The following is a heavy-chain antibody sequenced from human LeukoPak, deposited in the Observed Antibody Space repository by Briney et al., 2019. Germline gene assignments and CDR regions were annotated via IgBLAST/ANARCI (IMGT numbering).Heavy chain of an antibody. V-gene: IGHV4-39*01. CDR2: IYYSGSA. CDR3: ARQGDGYHDY. J-gene: IGHJ4*02. D-gene: IGHD5-24*01. Sequence: PSEALSLTCTVSGXSISSSSYNWGWSRQPPGKGLEWIGSIYYSGSAYHNPSLKSRVTLSVDTSKNQFSLKLSSVTAADTAVYYCARQGDGYHDYWGQGTLVTVSS. CDR1: GXSISSSSYN.